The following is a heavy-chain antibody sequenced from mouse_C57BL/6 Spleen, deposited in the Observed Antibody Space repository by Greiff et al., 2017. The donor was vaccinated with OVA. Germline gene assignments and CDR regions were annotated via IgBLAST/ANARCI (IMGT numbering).Heavy chain of an antibody. V-gene: IGHV5-12*01. Sequence: DVMLVESGGGLVQPGGSLKLSCAASGFTFSDYYMYWVRQTPEKRLEWVAYISNGGGSTYYPDTVKGRFTISRDNAKNTLYLQMSRLKSEDTAMYYCARSDDYDDVYFDYWGQGTTLTVSS. J-gene: IGHJ2*01. D-gene: IGHD2-4*01. CDR3: ARSDDYDDVYFDY. CDR1: GFTFSDYY. CDR2: ISNGGGST.